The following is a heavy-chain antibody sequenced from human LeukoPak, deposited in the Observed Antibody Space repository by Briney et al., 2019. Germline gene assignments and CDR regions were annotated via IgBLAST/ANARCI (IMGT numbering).Heavy chain of an antibody. CDR2: IYYSGST. CDR3: ASEVRGVIGAYYYYYYMDV. V-gene: IGHV4-59*08. CDR1: GGSISSYY. D-gene: IGHD3-10*01. J-gene: IGHJ6*03. Sequence: SETLSLTCTVSGGSISSYYWSWIRQPPGKGLEWIGYIYYSGSTNYNPSLKSRVTISVDTSKNQFSLKLSSVTAADTAVYYCASEVRGVIGAYYYYYYMDVWGKGTTVTVSS.